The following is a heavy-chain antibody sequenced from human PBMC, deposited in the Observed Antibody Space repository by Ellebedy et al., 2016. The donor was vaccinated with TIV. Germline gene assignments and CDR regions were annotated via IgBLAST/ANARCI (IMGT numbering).Heavy chain of an antibody. V-gene: IGHV3-72*01. D-gene: IGHD3-16*01. CDR2: TRNKVNTYTT. J-gene: IGHJ2*01. CDR1: GFTFNDHY. Sequence: PGGSLRLSCAASGFTFNDHYMDWVRQAPGKGLEYVGRTRNKVNTYTTEDAASVRGRFTISRANSPNSLYLQMNSLKTEDTAVYYCTREPGGIYDLWGRGTLVTVSS. CDR3: TREPGGIYDL.